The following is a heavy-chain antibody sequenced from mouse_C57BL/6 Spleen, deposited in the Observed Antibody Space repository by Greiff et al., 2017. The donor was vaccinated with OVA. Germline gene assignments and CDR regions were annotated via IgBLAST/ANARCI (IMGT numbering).Heavy chain of an antibody. CDR2: INPSTGGT. V-gene: IGHV1-42*01. CDR1: GYSFTGYY. J-gene: IGHJ2*01. Sequence: VQLKQSGPELVKPGASVKISCKASGYSFTGYYMNWVKQSPEKSLEWIGEINPSTGGTTYNQKFKAKATLTVDKSSSTAYMQHKSLTSEDSAVYYCARRGDDYDVGFDYWGQGTTLTVSS. CDR3: ARRGDDYDVGFDY. D-gene: IGHD2-4*01.